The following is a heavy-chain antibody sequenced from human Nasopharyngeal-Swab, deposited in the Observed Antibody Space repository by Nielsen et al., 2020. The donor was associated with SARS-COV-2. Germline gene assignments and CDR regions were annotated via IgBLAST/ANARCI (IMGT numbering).Heavy chain of an antibody. CDR1: GFTFSDSA. D-gene: IGHD2-15*01. CDR3: TRCGGGCYSGRDY. V-gene: IGHV3-73*01. Sequence: GESLKISCAASGFTFSDSAIHWVRQASGKGLEWVGRVRSKGNNYATAYSASVKGRFIIFRDDPTNTAYLQMNSLKTEDTAMNYCTRCGGGCYSGRDYWGQGTLVTVSS. J-gene: IGHJ4*02. CDR2: VRSKGNNYAT.